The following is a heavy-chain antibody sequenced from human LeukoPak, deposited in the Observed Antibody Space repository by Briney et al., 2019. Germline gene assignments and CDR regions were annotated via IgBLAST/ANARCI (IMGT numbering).Heavy chain of an antibody. D-gene: IGHD3-9*01. CDR1: GFTFSNYA. J-gene: IGHJ4*02. CDR2: ILGSGGST. V-gene: IGHV3-23*01. Sequence: PGASLRLSCAASGFTFSNYAMSWVRQAPGKGLEWVSAILGSGGSTYYADSVKGQFTVSRDSSKSTLYLQMNSLRAEDTALYYCAKWGDYDVLTGYYVPDYWGQGTLVTVSS. CDR3: AKWGDYDVLTGYYVPDY.